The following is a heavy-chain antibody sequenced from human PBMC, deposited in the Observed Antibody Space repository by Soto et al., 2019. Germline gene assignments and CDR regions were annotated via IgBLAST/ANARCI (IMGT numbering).Heavy chain of an antibody. V-gene: IGHV3-30*18. D-gene: IGHD2-2*01. CDR1: GFTFSSYG. CDR2: ISYDGSNK. CDR3: VKDLGYCSSTSCLGPCWFDP. J-gene: IGHJ5*02. Sequence: QVQLVESGGGVVQPGRSLRLSCAASGFTFSSYGMHWVRQAPGKGLEWVAVISYDGSNKYYADSVKGRFTISRDNSKNTLYLQMNSLRAEDTAVYYCVKDLGYCSSTSCLGPCWFDPWGQGTLVTVSS.